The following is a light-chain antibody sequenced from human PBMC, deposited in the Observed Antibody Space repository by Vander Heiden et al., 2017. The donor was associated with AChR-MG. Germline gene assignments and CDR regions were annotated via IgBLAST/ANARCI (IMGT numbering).Light chain of an antibody. CDR1: QSVGNN. Sequence: IVVTQSPGTLSLSPGERATLSCRASQSVGNNLAWYHQKPGQAPSLLIYAASIRATGVPARFSGSRSGTDFTLTVSSLQSEDSAVYYCHQYHKCPYTFGQGTKLEIK. CDR2: AAS. CDR3: HQYHKCPYT. V-gene: IGKV3-15*01. J-gene: IGKJ2*01.